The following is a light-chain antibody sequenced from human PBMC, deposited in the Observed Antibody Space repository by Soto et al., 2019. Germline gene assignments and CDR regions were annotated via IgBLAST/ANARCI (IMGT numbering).Light chain of an antibody. CDR2: AAS. Sequence: DVQMTQSPSSLSASVVDRFTITCLASQSISSYLNWYQQKPGKAPKLLIYAASSLQSGVPSRFSGSGSGTDFTLTISSLQPEDFATYYCQQSYSTSSITFGQGTRLEIK. CDR1: QSISSY. CDR3: QQSYSTSSIT. V-gene: IGKV1-39*01. J-gene: IGKJ5*01.